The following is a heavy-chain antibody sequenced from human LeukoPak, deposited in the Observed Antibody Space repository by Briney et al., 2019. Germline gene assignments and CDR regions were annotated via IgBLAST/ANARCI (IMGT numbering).Heavy chain of an antibody. CDR3: AKGVEWELLPSSFDY. CDR2: ISWNSGSI. Sequence: GRSLRLSWAASGFTFDDYAMPWVRQAPGKGLEWVSGISWNSGSIGYADSVKGRFTISRDNAKNSLYLQMNSLRAEDTALYYCAKGVEWELLPSSFDYWGQGTLVTVSS. J-gene: IGHJ4*02. CDR1: GFTFDDYA. V-gene: IGHV3-9*01. D-gene: IGHD1-26*01.